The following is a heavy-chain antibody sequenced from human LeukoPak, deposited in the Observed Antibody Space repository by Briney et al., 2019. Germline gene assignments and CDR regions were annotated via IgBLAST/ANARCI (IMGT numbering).Heavy chain of an antibody. V-gene: IGHV3-21*01. J-gene: IGHJ4*02. CDR1: GFTFSGSD. CDR3: ARDRGYSSFDY. D-gene: IGHD4-23*01. Sequence: GGSLRLSCAASGFTFSGSDMNWVRQASGKGLEWVSSITTTSRYIYYADSVKGRFTISRDNAKNSLFLQMNSLRVEDTAVYYCARDRGYSSFDYWGQGTLVTVSS. CDR2: ITTTSRYI.